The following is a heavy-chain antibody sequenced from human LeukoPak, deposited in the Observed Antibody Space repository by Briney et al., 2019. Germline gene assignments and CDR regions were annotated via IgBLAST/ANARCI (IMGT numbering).Heavy chain of an antibody. V-gene: IGHV3-23*01. Sequence: PGGSLRLSCAASGFTFSTYAMSWVRQAPGKGLEWVSSISNSGGNIYYADSVKGRFTISRDNAKNSLYLQMNSLRAEDTAVYYCAELGITMIGGVWGKGTTVTISP. D-gene: IGHD3-10*02. CDR3: AELGITMIGGV. J-gene: IGHJ6*04. CDR1: GFTFSTYA. CDR2: ISNSGGNI.